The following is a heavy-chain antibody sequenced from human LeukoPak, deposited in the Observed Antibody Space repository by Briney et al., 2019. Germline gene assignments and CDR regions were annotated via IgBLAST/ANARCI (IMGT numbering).Heavy chain of an antibody. CDR1: GFTVSSNY. Sequence: GGSLRLSCAASGFTVSSNYMSWVRQAPGKGLEWVSVIYSGGSTYYADSVKGRFTISRDNSKNTLYLQMNSLRAEDTAVYYCARARYGSGSGYFDYWGRGTLVTVSS. J-gene: IGHJ4*02. CDR2: IYSGGST. D-gene: IGHD3-10*01. V-gene: IGHV3-53*01. CDR3: ARARYGSGSGYFDY.